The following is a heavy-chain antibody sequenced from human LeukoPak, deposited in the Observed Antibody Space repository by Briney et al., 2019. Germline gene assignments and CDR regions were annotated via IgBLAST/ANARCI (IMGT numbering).Heavy chain of an antibody. CDR2: TYYSGTT. V-gene: IGHV4-39*07. D-gene: IGHD2-2*01. CDR1: GGSIRSSDHY. Sequence: SETLSLTCTVSGGSIRSSDHYWAWIRQPPGKGLEWIASTYYSGTTYYNTSLKSRVTISVDTSKNQFSLKLSSVTAADTAVYYCARGVGDIVVVPAATPFDYWGQGTLVTVSS. J-gene: IGHJ4*02. CDR3: ARGVGDIVVVPAATPFDY.